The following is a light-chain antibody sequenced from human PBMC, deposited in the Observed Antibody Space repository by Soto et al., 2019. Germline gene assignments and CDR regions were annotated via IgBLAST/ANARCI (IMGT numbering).Light chain of an antibody. CDR1: QSISSTY. J-gene: IGKJ3*01. CDR2: ATS. V-gene: IGKV3-20*01. Sequence: ELVLTQSPGTLSLSPGEGATLSCRASQSISSTYLAWYQKKPGQAPRLLIYATSTRATGIPDRFSGSGSRTDFTLTISRLEPEDFAVYYCQKYGSFTFGPGTKVDFK. CDR3: QKYGSFT.